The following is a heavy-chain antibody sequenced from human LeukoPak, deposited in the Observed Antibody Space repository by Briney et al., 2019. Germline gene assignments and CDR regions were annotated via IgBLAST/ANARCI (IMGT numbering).Heavy chain of an antibody. CDR1: GGSISSYY. Sequence: SETLSLTCTVSGGSISSYYWSWIRQPPGKGLEWVGYIYYSGSTNYNPSLKSRVTISVDTSKNQFSLKLSSVTAADTAVYYCARTHDFWSGYYHMDVWGKGTTVTVSS. J-gene: IGHJ6*03. CDR2: IYYSGST. V-gene: IGHV4-59*01. CDR3: ARTHDFWSGYYHMDV. D-gene: IGHD3-3*01.